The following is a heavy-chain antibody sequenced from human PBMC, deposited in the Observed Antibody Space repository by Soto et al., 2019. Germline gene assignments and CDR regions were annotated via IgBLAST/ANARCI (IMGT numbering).Heavy chain of an antibody. V-gene: IGHV3-74*01. CDR1: GFTFRNYW. CDR3: ARDLVVYAAGVGERLRSGMSHYYLGVDL. J-gene: IGHJ6*02. CDR2: INSDGSYT. D-gene: IGHD5-12*01. Sequence: PGGSVRRSCAASGFTFRNYWIYWGRQAPGKGLVWVSRINSDGSYTNYADSVRGRFTISRDNAKNILHLQMNSLRAEDTAVYYCARDLVVYAAGVGERLRSGMSHYYLGVDLWGQGTTVTVSS.